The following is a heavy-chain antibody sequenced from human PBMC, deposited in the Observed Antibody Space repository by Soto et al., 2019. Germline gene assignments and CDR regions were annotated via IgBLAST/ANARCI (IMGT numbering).Heavy chain of an antibody. CDR2: IYYSGST. V-gene: IGHV4-31*03. CDR3: VRDRALDSSGHWFDS. Sequence: PSETLSLTCTVSGGSISSGGYYWSWIRQHPGKGLEWIGYIYYSGSTYYNPSLKSRVTISVDTSKNQFSLNLTSVTAADTAIYYCVRDRALDSSGHWFDSWGQGTLVTVSS. J-gene: IGHJ5*01. CDR1: GGSISSGGYY. D-gene: IGHD6-19*01.